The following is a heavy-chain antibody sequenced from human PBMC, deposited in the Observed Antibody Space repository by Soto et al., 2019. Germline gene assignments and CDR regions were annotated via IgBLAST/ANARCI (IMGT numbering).Heavy chain of an antibody. CDR1: GFTFSSYA. D-gene: IGHD3-3*01. CDR2: ISGSGGST. V-gene: IGHV3-23*01. J-gene: IGHJ5*02. Sequence: EVQLLESGGGLVQPGGSLRLSCAASGFTFSSYAMSWVRQAPGKGLEWVSAISGSGGSTYYADSVKGRFTISRDNSKNTLYLQMNSLRAEDTAVYYCAKDRGYDFWSGLGWFDPWGQGTLVTVSS. CDR3: AKDRGYDFWSGLGWFDP.